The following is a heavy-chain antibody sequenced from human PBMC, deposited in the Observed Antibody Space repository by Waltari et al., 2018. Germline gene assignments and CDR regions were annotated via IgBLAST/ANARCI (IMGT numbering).Heavy chain of an antibody. CDR1: GGSFSGYY. CDR3: ARGGYGGNSDLDY. CDR2: INHSGST. V-gene: IGHV4-34*01. D-gene: IGHD4-17*01. J-gene: IGHJ4*02. Sequence: QVQLQQWGAGLLKPSETLSLTCAVYGGSFSGYYWSWIRQPPGKGLEWIGEINHSGSTNYNPSLKSRVTISVDTSKNQFSLKLSSVTAADTAVYYCARGGYGGNSDLDYWGQGTLVTVSS.